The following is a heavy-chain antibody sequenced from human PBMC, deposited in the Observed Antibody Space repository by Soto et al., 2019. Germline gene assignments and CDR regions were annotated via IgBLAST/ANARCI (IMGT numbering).Heavy chain of an antibody. CDR3: ARDPLHSSGWYYYYYGMDV. D-gene: IGHD6-19*01. CDR1: GYTFTSYG. V-gene: IGHV1-18*01. J-gene: IGHJ6*02. Sequence: VASVKVSCKASGYTFTSYGISWVRQAPGQGLEWMGWISAYNGNTNYAQKLQGRVTMTTDTSTSTAYMELRSLRSDDTAVYYCARDPLHSSGWYYYYYGMDVWGQGTTVTVSS. CDR2: ISAYNGNT.